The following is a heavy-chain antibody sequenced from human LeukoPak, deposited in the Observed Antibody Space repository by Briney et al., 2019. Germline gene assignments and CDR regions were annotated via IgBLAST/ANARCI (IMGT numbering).Heavy chain of an antibody. J-gene: IGHJ4*02. CDR3: ARESARLYYYDSSGYYY. Sequence: ASVKVSCKASGYTFTSYGISWVRQAPGQGLERMGWISAYNGNTNYAQKLQGRVTMTTDTSTSTAYMELRSLRSDDTAVYYCARESARLYYYDSSGYYYWGQGTLVTVSS. CDR2: ISAYNGNT. D-gene: IGHD3-22*01. V-gene: IGHV1-18*01. CDR1: GYTFTSYG.